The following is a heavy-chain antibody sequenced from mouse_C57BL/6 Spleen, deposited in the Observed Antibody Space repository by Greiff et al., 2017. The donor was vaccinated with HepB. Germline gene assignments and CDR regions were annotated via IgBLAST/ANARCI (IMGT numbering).Heavy chain of an antibody. CDR3: ARGITTVVFYYFDY. CDR2: ISDGGSYT. J-gene: IGHJ2*01. CDR1: GFTFSSYA. D-gene: IGHD1-1*01. V-gene: IGHV5-4*03. Sequence: EVMLVESGGGLVKPGGSLKLSCAASGFTFSSYAMSWVRQTPEKRLEWVATISDGGSYTYYPDNVKGRFAISRDNAKNNLYLQMSHLKSEDTAMYYGARGITTVVFYYFDYWGQGTTLTVSS.